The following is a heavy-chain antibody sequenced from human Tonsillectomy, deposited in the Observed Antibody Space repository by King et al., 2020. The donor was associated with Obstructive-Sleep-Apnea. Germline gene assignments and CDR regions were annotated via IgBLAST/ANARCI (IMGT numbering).Heavy chain of an antibody. CDR3: ARLIGGDYILNDAFDI. Sequence: VQLVQSGAEVKKPGASVKVSCKASGYTFISYGISWVRQAPGQGLEWMGWISAYNGNTNYAQTLQGRVTMTTDTSTSTAYMELRSLRSDDTAVYYCARLIGGDYILNDAFDIWGQGTMVTVSS. CDR2: ISAYNGNT. J-gene: IGHJ3*02. CDR1: GYTFISYG. D-gene: IGHD4-17*01. V-gene: IGHV1-18*04.